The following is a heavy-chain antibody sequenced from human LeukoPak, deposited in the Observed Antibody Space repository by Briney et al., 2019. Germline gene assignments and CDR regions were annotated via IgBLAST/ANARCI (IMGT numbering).Heavy chain of an antibody. CDR1: GYTFTGYY. J-gene: IGHJ4*02. CDR2: INPNSGGT. D-gene: IGHD3-9*01. Sequence: ASVKVSCKASGYTFTGYYMHWVRQAPGQGLEWMGWINPNSGGTNYAQKFQGWVTMTRDTSISTAYMELSRLRSDDTAVYYCARGEGYDILTGYYNRRGFDYWGQGTLVTVSS. CDR3: ARGEGYDILTGYYNRRGFDY. V-gene: IGHV1-2*04.